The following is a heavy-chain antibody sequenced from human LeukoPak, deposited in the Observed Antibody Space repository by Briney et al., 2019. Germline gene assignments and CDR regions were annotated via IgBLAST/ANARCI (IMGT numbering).Heavy chain of an antibody. CDR1: GYSFINYW. Sequence: GESLKISSKGSGYSFINYWIGWVRQMPGKGLEWMGIIQPGDSDTRYSPSFQGQVTISADKSITTAYLQWSSLKASDTAIYYCAKAYNSGWWVFDYWGQGTLVTVSS. D-gene: IGHD6-19*01. V-gene: IGHV5-51*01. CDR3: AKAYNSGWWVFDY. J-gene: IGHJ4*02. CDR2: IQPGDSDT.